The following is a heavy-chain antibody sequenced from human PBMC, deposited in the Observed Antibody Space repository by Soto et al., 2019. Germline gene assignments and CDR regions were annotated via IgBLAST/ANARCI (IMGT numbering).Heavy chain of an antibody. J-gene: IGHJ4*02. CDR2: IWHNGKNK. Sequence: QVQVVESGGGVVQPGRSLRLSCVASGFAFSNFGMHCVRQVPGKGLEWVAVIWHNGKNKDYADYAKGRFTISRDNSKNILYLEMNSLRVEDTAVYYCARDPGQDEAMDYWGQGTLVTVSS. V-gene: IGHV3-33*01. CDR3: ARDPGQDEAMDY. CDR1: GFAFSNFG.